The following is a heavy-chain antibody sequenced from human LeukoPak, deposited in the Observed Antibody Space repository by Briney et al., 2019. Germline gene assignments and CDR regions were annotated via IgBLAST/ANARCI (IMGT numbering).Heavy chain of an antibody. CDR3: ASRYYYDSSGHRSHFDY. CDR2: INHSGST. V-gene: IGHV4-34*01. J-gene: IGHJ4*02. CDR1: GGSFSGYY. D-gene: IGHD3-22*01. Sequence: PSETLSLTCAVYGGSFSGYYWSWIRQPPGKGLEWIGEINHSGSTNYNPSLKSRVTISVDTSKNQFSLKLSSVTAADTAVYYCASRYYYDSSGHRSHFDYWGQGTLVTVSS.